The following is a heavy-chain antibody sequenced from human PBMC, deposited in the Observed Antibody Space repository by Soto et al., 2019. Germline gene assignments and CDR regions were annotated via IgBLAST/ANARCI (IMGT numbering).Heavy chain of an antibody. D-gene: IGHD5-18*01. CDR3: ARGILV. Sequence: QVQLQESGPGLVKPSQTLSLTCTVSGGSINSGGYCWSWIRQHPGKGLDWIWCISYGGSTSYNPSLKSRVTISVDTSKNQFSLTLTSVTAADTAVYYCARGILVWGQGALITVSS. V-gene: IGHV4-31*03. CDR1: GGSINSGGYC. J-gene: IGHJ4*02. CDR2: ISYGGST.